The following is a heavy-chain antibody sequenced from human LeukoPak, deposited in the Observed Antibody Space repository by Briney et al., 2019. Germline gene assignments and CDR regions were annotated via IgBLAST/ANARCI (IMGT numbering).Heavy chain of an antibody. CDR1: GFSISTYW. CDR3: ARRTYSGTYYYFDY. Sequence: PGGSLRLSCAASGFSISTYWRHLVRQAPGKGLLWVSRINSDGSTTSYADSVKGRFTLSRDNAKNTLHLQMNSLRAEDTAVYYCARRTYSGTYYYFDYWGQGTLVTVSS. D-gene: IGHD1-26*01. CDR2: INSDGSTT. V-gene: IGHV3-74*01. J-gene: IGHJ4*02.